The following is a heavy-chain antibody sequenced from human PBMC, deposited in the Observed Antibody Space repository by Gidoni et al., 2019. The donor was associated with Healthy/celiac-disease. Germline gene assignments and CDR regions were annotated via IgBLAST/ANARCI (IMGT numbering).Heavy chain of an antibody. CDR3: ARDFLWLGAFDI. Sequence: EVQLVESGGGLVQPGGSLRLSCAAPGFTVSSSWMSWVRQAPGKGLDGRANIKQEGSEKSYVDSVKGRLTSSRDNAKNSLYLQMNSRRAEDTAVYYCARDFLWLGAFDIWGQGTMVTVSS. V-gene: IGHV3-7*01. CDR2: IKQEGSEK. D-gene: IGHD2-21*01. CDR1: GFTVSSSW. J-gene: IGHJ3*02.